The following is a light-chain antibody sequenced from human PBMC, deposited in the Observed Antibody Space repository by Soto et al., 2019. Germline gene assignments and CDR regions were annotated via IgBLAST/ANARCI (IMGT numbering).Light chain of an antibody. CDR2: GAS. Sequence: EILVTQSPATLSVSPGERVTLSCRASQSVTRDLAWYQQKPGQAPRLLIYGASTRATGIPARFSGSGSGTEFTLTINSLQSEDFAIYYGQQYRTFGQGTRVESK. CDR3: QQYRT. V-gene: IGKV3-15*01. CDR1: QSVTRD. J-gene: IGKJ1*01.